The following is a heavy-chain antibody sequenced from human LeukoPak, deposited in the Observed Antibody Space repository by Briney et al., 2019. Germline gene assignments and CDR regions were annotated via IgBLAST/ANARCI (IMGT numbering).Heavy chain of an antibody. J-gene: IGHJ4*02. CDR3: ATLGGHSLAVQNGY. D-gene: IGHD3-16*01. V-gene: IGHV1-2*02. CDR2: INPNSGAT. Sequence: ASVKVSCKASGYTFTDCFMHWVQQAPGQGLEWMGWINPNSGATRYAQKFQGRVTMTRDTSSSTAYMELSRLRSDDTAVYYCATLGGHSLAVQNGYWGQGTLVTVSS. CDR1: GYTFTDCF.